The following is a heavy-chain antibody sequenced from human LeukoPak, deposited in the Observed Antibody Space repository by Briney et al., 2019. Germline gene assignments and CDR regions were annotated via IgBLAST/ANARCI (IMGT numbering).Heavy chain of an antibody. Sequence: GGSLRLSCAASGFTFSSYAMSWVRQAPGKGLEWVSAISGSGGSTYYADSVKGRFTISRDNSKNSLYLQMNSLRAEDTAVYYCARVGAEGVFYYYYYMDVWGKGTTVTVSS. CDR1: GFTFSSYA. V-gene: IGHV3-23*01. CDR2: ISGSGGST. D-gene: IGHD3-10*01. J-gene: IGHJ6*03. CDR3: ARVGAEGVFYYYYYMDV.